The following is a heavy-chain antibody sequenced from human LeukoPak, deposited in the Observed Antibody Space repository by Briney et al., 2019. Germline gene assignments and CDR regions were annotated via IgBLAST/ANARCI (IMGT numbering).Heavy chain of an antibody. CDR3: ARVAAYCGGDCSNDAFDI. CDR2: MYNSESS. D-gene: IGHD2-21*02. V-gene: IGHV4-31*03. CDR1: GGSISSGGYY. J-gene: IGHJ3*02. Sequence: PSQTLSLTCTVSGGSISSGGYYWSWIRQLPGQGLEWIGYMYNSESSYYNPSLKRRVTISVDTSKNQFSLNLSSVTAADTAVYYCARVAAYCGGDCSNDAFDIWGQGTMVTVSS.